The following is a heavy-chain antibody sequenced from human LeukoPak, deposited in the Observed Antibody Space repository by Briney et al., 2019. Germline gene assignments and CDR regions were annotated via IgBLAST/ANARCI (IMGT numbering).Heavy chain of an antibody. V-gene: IGHV1-2*02. J-gene: IGHJ4*02. Sequence: ASVKVSCKASGYTFTGYYMHWVRQAPGQGLEWMGWINPNSGGTNYAQKFQGRVTMTRDTSISTAYMKLSRLRSDDTAVYYCAETYYYDSSGWYYFDYWGQGTLVTVSS. D-gene: IGHD3-22*01. CDR3: AETYYYDSSGWYYFDY. CDR1: GYTFTGYY. CDR2: INPNSGGT.